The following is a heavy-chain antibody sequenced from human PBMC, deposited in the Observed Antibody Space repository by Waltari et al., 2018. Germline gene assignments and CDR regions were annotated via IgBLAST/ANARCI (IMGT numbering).Heavy chain of an antibody. Sequence: QVQLQESGPGLVKPSETLSLTCTVSGGSISSYYWSWIRQPPGKGLEWIGYIYYSGSTNYNPSLKRRVTISVVTSKTQVSLKMGFGLAADTAGYYWARGGGDYDSLTGYYANWFDPWGQGTLVTVS. CDR2: IYYSGST. J-gene: IGHJ5*02. V-gene: IGHV4-59*01. D-gene: IGHD3-9*01. CDR3: ARGGGDYDSLTGYYANWFDP. CDR1: GGSISSYY.